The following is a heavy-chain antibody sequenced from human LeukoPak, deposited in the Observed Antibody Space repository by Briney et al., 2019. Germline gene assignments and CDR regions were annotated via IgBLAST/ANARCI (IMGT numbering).Heavy chain of an antibody. CDR2: ISPYNDKT. CDR1: GYTFTTYS. CDR3: ARDRKTYDY. J-gene: IGHJ4*02. V-gene: IGHV1-18*01. Sequence: ASVKVSCKASGYTFTTYSVSWVRQTPGQGLEWMGWISPYNDKTNYAQKFQGRVTMTTDTSTSTAYMELRSLRSDDTAVYYCARDRKTYDYWGQGTLVTVSS.